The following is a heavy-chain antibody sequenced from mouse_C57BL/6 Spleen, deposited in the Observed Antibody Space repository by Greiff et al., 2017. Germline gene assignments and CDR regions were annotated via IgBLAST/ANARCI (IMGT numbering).Heavy chain of an antibody. CDR3: AREGAYGNYVFAY. J-gene: IGHJ3*01. CDR2: IYPRDGST. D-gene: IGHD2-1*01. CDR1: GYTFTSYD. Sequence: VKLMESGPELVKPGASVKLSCKASGYTFTSYDINWVKQRPGQGLEWIGWIYPRDGSTKYNEKFKGKATLTVDTSSSTAYMELHSLTSEDSAVYFCAREGAYGNYVFAYWGQGTLVTVSA. V-gene: IGHV1-85*01.